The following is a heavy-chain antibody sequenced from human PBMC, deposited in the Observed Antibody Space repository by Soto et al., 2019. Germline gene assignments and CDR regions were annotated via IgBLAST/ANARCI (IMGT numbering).Heavy chain of an antibody. Sequence: SETLSLTCSVSGGTINSGDYFWSWIRQPPGKGLEWIGSIFYTGSTYYSPSLKSRASMSMETSKTLFSLRLRALTAADTAVYFCARVKATLYRHYYFDYSGQGTAVTVSS. D-gene: IGHD2-15*01. CDR3: ARVKATLYRHYYFDY. CDR1: GGTINSGDYF. CDR2: IFYTGST. J-gene: IGHJ4*02. V-gene: IGHV4-30-4*02.